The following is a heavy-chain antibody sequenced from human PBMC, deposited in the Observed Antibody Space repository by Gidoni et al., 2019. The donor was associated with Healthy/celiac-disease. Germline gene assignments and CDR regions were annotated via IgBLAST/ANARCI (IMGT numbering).Heavy chain of an antibody. J-gene: IGHJ4*02. V-gene: IGHV3-21*01. CDR2: IISSSIYI. Sequence: VQLVESGGGLVKPGGSLSLSCAASGFTFSSSSMNWFRQAPGKGMEWVSSIISSSIYIYYADSVKGRFTISRDNAKNSLYLKRNSLRAEDTAVYYCARDRAYGSPGSEDYWGQGTLVTVSS. CDR1: GFTFSSSS. CDR3: ARDRAYGSPGSEDY. D-gene: IGHD6-13*01.